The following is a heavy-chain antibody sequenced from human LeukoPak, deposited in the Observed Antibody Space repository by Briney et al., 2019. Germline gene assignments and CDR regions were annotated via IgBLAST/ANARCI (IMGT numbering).Heavy chain of an antibody. CDR3: ARGRKGITMIRGVMKYNYYGMDV. CDR2: INHSGST. D-gene: IGHD3-10*01. J-gene: IGHJ6*02. Sequence: PSETLSLTCAVYGGSFSGYYWSWIRQPPGKGLEWIGGINHSGSTNYNPSLKSRVTISVDTSKNQFSLKLSSVTAADTAVYYCARGRKGITMIRGVMKYNYYGMDVWGQGTTVTVSS. CDR1: GGSFSGYY. V-gene: IGHV4-34*01.